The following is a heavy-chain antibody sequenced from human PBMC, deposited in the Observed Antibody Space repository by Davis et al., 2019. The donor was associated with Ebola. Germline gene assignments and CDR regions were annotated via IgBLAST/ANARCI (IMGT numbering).Heavy chain of an antibody. CDR1: GGSISSYY. CDR3: ARARRGYYYYGMDV. J-gene: IGHJ6*02. V-gene: IGHV4-59*12. CDR2: IYYSGST. D-gene: IGHD3-10*01. Sequence: MPSQTLSLTCTVSGGSISSYYWSWIRQPPGKGLEWIGYIYYSGSTNYNPSLKSRVTISVDTSKNQFSLKLSSVTAADTAVYYCARARRGYYYYGMDVWGQGTTVTVSS.